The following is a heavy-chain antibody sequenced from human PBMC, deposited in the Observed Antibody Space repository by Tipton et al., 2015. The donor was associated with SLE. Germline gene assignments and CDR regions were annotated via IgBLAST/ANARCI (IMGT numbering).Heavy chain of an antibody. CDR1: RFTFSSYD. J-gene: IGHJ4*02. D-gene: IGHD3-22*01. CDR3: AKDLDYYDSSGYST. V-gene: IGHV3-30*02. Sequence: SLRLSCAASRFTFSSYDMHWVRQAPGKGLEWVAFIRYDGGDKYYADSVKGRFTISRDNAKNSLYLQMNSLRAEDTAVYYCAKDLDYYDSSGYSTWGQGTLVTVSS. CDR2: IRYDGGDK.